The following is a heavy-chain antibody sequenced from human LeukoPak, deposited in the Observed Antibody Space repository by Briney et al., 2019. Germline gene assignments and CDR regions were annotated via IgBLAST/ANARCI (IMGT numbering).Heavy chain of an antibody. CDR2: IIPIFGTA. CDR3: ASGGIYCGGDCYRNWFDP. CDR1: GYTFTSYA. D-gene: IGHD2-21*01. J-gene: IGHJ5*02. Sequence: SVKVSCKASGYTFTSYAISWVRQAPGQGLEWMGGIIPIFGTANYAQKFQGRVTITADESTSTAYMELSSLRSEDTAVYYCASGGIYCGGDCYRNWFDPWGQGTLVTVSS. V-gene: IGHV1-69*13.